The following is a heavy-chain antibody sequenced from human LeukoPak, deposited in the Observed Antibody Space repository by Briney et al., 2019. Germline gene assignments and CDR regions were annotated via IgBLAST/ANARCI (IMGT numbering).Heavy chain of an antibody. V-gene: IGHV4-59*08. D-gene: IGHD5-12*01. CDR2: VYYNGIT. CDR1: GGSISGYY. CDR3: ARHLYSGYDRVFDY. J-gene: IGHJ4*02. Sequence: SETLSLTCTVSGGSISGYYWIWIRQPPGKGLEWIGYVYYNGITNYNPSLKSRVTISVDTSKSQFSLKLSSVTAADTAVYFCARHLYSGYDRVFDYWAQGSLVTVSS.